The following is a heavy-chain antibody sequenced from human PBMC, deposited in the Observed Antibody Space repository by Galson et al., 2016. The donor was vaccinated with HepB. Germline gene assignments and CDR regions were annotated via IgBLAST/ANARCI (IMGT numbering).Heavy chain of an antibody. CDR2: IWYDGSNK. CDR3: ARDRYSSSWSPDRYYYGMDV. CDR1: GFTFSGYG. D-gene: IGHD6-13*01. J-gene: IGHJ6*04. V-gene: IGHV3-33*01. Sequence: SLRLSCAAPGFTFSGYGMHWARQAPGKGLEWVAIIWYDGSNKYYADSVKGRFTISRDDSKNRLYLQMNSLRAEDTAVYYCARDRYSSSWSPDRYYYGMDVWGKGTTVTVSS.